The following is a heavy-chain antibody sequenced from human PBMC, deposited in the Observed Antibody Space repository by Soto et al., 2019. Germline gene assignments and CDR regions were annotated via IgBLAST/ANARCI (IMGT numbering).Heavy chain of an antibody. J-gene: IGHJ4*02. CDR1: EFTFGSYA. V-gene: IGHV3-23*01. CDR2: ISGSGTNT. Sequence: EVQLLESGGGLVRPGGSLRLSCAASEFTFGSYAMSWVRQAPGKGLEWVSVISGSGTNTYYADSVKGRFTISRDNFNKMLYLQMDSLRAEDTAVYYCAQRREQLLDYWGQGILVTVSS. D-gene: IGHD6-6*01. CDR3: AQRREQLLDY.